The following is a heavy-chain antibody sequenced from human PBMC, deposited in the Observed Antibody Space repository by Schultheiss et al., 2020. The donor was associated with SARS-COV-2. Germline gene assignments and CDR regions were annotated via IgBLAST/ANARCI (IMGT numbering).Heavy chain of an antibody. CDR2: ISWNSGSI. D-gene: IGHD6-6*01. Sequence: GGSLRLSCAASGFTFDDYAMHWVRQAPGKGLEWVSGISWNSGSIGYADSVKGRFTVSRDNAKNSLFLQMNNLRDEDTAVYYCTRADSTSSSYWFDFWGQGALVTVSS. J-gene: IGHJ4*02. V-gene: IGHV3-9*01. CDR1: GFTFDDYA. CDR3: TRADSTSSSYWFDF.